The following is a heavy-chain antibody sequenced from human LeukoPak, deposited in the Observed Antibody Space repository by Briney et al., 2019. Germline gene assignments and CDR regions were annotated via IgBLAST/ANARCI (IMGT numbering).Heavy chain of an antibody. J-gene: IGHJ3*02. Sequence: PGGSLRLSCAASGFTFSSYWMSWVRQAPGKGLEWVANIKQDGSEKYYVDSVKGRFTISRDNAKNSLYLQMNSLRAEDTAVYYCARDGSGSYYDHDAFDIWGQGTMVTVSS. CDR2: IKQDGSEK. D-gene: IGHD3-10*01. CDR1: GFTFSSYW. CDR3: ARDGSGSYYDHDAFDI. V-gene: IGHV3-7*01.